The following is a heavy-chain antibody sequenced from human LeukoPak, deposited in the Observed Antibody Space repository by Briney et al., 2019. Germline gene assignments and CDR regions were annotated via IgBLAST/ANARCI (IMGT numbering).Heavy chain of an antibody. CDR1: GYTFIGYY. CDR2: IKPSSGGT. D-gene: IGHD3-10*01. Sequence: ASVKVSCKASGYTFIGYYIHWVRQAPGQGLEWMGWIKPSSGGTNYAQKFQGRVTMTRDTSISTAYMELSRLRSDDTAVYYCARDRATMVRGVIGAFDIWGQGTMVTVSS. V-gene: IGHV1-2*02. CDR3: ARDRATMVRGVIGAFDI. J-gene: IGHJ3*02.